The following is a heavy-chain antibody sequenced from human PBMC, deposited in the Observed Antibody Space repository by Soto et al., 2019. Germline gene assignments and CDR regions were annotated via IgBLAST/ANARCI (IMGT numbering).Heavy chain of an antibody. CDR3: ARHGIERRLISAAIKNYGTAV. D-gene: IGHD2-2*02. J-gene: IGHJ6*02. CDR1: GYSFTSYW. Sequence: GESLKISWKGSGYSFTSYWIGWVRQMPGKGLEWMGTIYPGDSDTRYSPSFQGQVTISADKSISTAYLQWSSLKASDTAMYYCARHGIERRLISAAIKNYGTAVWGQGTTVTVSS. V-gene: IGHV5-51*01. CDR2: IYPGDSDT.